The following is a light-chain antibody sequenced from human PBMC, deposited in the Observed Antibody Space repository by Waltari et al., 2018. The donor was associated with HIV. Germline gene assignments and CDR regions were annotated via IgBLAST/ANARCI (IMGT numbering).Light chain of an antibody. J-gene: IGLJ1*01. CDR2: EDD. Sequence: SYELTQPPSVSVSPGQTARIICSGDALPKKYTYWNQQKSGQAPVLVIYEDDKRPSGIPEGFSGSSAGTTATLTISGAQVEDEADYYCYSTDNRGGHKRVFGNGTTVTVL. CDR3: YSTDNRGGHKRV. V-gene: IGLV3-10*01. CDR1: ALPKKY.